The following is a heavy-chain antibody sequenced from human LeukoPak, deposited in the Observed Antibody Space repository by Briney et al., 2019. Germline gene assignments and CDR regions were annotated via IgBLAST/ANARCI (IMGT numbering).Heavy chain of an antibody. CDR1: GGSISSGDYY. CDR2: IYYSGST. CDR3: AREGYYGSGRISHDY. V-gene: IGHV4-30-4*01. Sequence: LQTLSLTCTVSGGSISSGDYYWSWIRQPPGKGLEWIGYIYYSGSTYYNPSLKSRVTISVDTSKNQFSRKLSSVTAADTAVYYCAREGYYGSGRISHDYCGQRTLVTVSS. J-gene: IGHJ4*02. D-gene: IGHD3-10*01.